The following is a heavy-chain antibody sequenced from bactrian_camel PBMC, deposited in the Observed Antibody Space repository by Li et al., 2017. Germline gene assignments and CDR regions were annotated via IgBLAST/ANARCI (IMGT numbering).Heavy chain of an antibody. J-gene: IGHJ6*01. CDR3: AARGPYCYTKLSVADFTY. CDR2: IYTGSGNT. V-gene: IGHV3S40*01. D-gene: IGHD2*01. CDR1: GFTRRRDC. Sequence: VQLVESGGGSVQAGGSLKLSCDAYGFTRRRDCMAWFHQAPGKEREGVARIYTGSGNTYYADSVKGRFTISQDNAKNTVYLQMNSLKPEDTAMYYCAARGPYCYTKLSVADFTYWGQGTQVTVS.